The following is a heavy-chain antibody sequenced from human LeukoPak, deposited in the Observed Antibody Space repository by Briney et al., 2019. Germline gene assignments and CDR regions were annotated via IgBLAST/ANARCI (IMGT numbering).Heavy chain of an antibody. D-gene: IGHD5-18*01. Sequence: GGSLRLSCAASGFTFSSYAISWVRQAPGEGLEWVSAISGSGGSTYYADSVKGRFTISRDNSKNTLYLQMNSLRAEDTAVYYCAKALVQLWLYYFDYWGQGTLVTVSS. CDR3: AKALVQLWLYYFDY. CDR1: GFTFSSYA. J-gene: IGHJ4*02. CDR2: ISGSGGST. V-gene: IGHV3-23*01.